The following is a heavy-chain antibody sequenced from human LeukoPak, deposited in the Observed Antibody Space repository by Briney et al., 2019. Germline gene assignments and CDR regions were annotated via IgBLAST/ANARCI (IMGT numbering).Heavy chain of an antibody. Sequence: ASVKVSCKASGYTFTSYGISWVRQAPGQGLEWMGWISAYNGNTNYAQKLQGRVTMTTDTSTSTAYMELRSLRSDDTAVYYCARDNYGWFGELLYHFDYWGQGTLVIVSS. CDR2: ISAYNGNT. CDR3: ARDNYGWFGELLYHFDY. D-gene: IGHD3-10*01. J-gene: IGHJ4*02. CDR1: GYTFTSYG. V-gene: IGHV1-18*01.